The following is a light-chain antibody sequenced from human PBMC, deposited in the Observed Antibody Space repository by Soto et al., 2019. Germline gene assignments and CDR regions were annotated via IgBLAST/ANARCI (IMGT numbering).Light chain of an antibody. CDR2: EVS. CDR3: SSYAGSNIFYV. V-gene: IGLV2-8*01. Sequence: QSALTQPASVSGSPGQSITISCTGTSSDVGGYNYVSWYQQHPGKAPKLMIYEVSKRPSGVPDRFSGSKSGNTASLTVSGLQAEDEADYYCSSYAGSNIFYVFGTGTKATVL. CDR1: SSDVGGYNY. J-gene: IGLJ1*01.